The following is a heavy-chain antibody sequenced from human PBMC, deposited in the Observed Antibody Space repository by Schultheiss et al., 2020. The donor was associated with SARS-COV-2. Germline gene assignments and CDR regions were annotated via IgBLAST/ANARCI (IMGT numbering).Heavy chain of an antibody. Sequence: ASVKVSCKASGYTFTSYAMHWVRQAPGQRLEWMGWINAGNGNTKYSQKFQGRVTITRDTSASTAYMELSRLRSEDTAVYYCASGVMVPAATYYYYYGMVVWGQGTTVTVSS. CDR3: ASGVMVPAATYYYYYGMVV. D-gene: IGHD2-2*01. CDR2: INAGNGNT. V-gene: IGHV1-3*01. CDR1: GYTFTSYA. J-gene: IGHJ6*02.